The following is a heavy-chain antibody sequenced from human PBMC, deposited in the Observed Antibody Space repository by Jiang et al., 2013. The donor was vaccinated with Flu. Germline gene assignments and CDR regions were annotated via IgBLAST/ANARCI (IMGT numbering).Heavy chain of an antibody. J-gene: IGHJ5*02. CDR2: IYWDDDK. V-gene: IGHV2-5*02. Sequence: TLTLTCTFSGFSLSTSGSGVWAGIRQPPGKALEWLALIYWDDDKRYSPSLKSRLTITKDTSKNQVVLTMTNMDPVDTATYYCAHRLAPNDWFDPWGQGTLVTVSS. CDR3: AHRLAPNDWFDP. CDR1: GFSLSTSGSGV.